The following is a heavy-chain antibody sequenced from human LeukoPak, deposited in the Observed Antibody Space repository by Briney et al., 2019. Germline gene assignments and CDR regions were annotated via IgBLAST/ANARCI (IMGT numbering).Heavy chain of an antibody. V-gene: IGHV4-30-2*01. D-gene: IGHD2-2*02. CDR1: GGSISSGGYY. CDR3: ARVAEYCSSTSCYTNWFDP. CDR2: IYHSGST. J-gene: IGHJ5*02. Sequence: SQTLSLTCTVSGGSISSGGYYWSWIRQPPGKGLEWIGYIYHSGSTNYNPSLKSRVTISVDTSKNQFSLKPSSVTAADTAVYYCARVAEYCSSTSCYTNWFDPWGQGTLVTVSS.